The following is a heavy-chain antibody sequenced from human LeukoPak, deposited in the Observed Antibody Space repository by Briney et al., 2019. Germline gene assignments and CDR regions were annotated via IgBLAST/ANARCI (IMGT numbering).Heavy chain of an antibody. D-gene: IGHD1-26*01. CDR2: ISSSGSTI. CDR1: GFTFSDYY. V-gene: IGHV3-11*04. J-gene: IGHJ4*02. Sequence: GGSLRLSCAASGFTFSDYYMSWIRQAPGKGLEWVSYISSSGSTIYYADSVKGRFTISRDNSKDTLYLQMNSLGAEDTAVYYCAKGLELAPFDYWGQGTLVTVSS. CDR3: AKGLELAPFDY.